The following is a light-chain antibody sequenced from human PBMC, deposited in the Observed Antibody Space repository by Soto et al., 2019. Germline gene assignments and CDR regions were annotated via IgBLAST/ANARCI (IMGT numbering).Light chain of an antibody. CDR2: NID. CDR1: QSVTTTY. V-gene: IGKV3-20*01. J-gene: IGKJ2*02. CDR3: QHYGSLPRT. Sequence: EIGLTQSPGTLSLSPGERATLSCRASQSVTTTYLAWYQQKPGQAPRLLIYNIDSRAAGIPDRFSGSGSGTDFTLSINRLEPEDFAVYYCQHYGSLPRTFGQGTKVEI.